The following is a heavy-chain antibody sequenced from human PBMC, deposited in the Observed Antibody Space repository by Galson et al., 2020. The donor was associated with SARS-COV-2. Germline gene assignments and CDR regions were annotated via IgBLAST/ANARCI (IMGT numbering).Heavy chain of an antibody. J-gene: IGHJ4*02. CDR2: ISAYTGNT. V-gene: IGHV1-18*01. D-gene: IGHD4-17*01. CDR3: ASTEDYGDYGLPFDY. CDR1: GYTFTSYG. Sequence: ASVKVSCKASGYTFTSYGISWVRPAPGHGLEWMGWISAYTGNTNYAQKLQGRVTMTTDTSTSTAYMELRSLRSDDTAVYYCASTEDYGDYGLPFDYWGQGTLVTVSS.